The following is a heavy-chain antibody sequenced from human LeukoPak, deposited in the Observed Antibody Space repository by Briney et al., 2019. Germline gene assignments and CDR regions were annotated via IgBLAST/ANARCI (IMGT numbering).Heavy chain of an antibody. Sequence: GGSLRLSCAASGFTFSSYWITWVRQAPGKGLEWVANIKQDGSEKYYVDSVKGRFTISRDNSKNTLYLQMNSLRAEDTAVYYCARDPTLLITVDPFFDYWGQGTLVTVSS. V-gene: IGHV3-7*01. CDR2: IKQDGSEK. CDR1: GFTFSSYW. CDR3: ARDPTLLITVDPFFDY. D-gene: IGHD2-15*01. J-gene: IGHJ4*02.